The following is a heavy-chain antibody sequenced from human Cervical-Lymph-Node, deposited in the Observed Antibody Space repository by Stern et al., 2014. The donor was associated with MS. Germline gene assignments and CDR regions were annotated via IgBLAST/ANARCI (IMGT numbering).Heavy chain of an antibody. CDR1: GFTFSRYA. Sequence: QDQLVQSGGGVVRPGRSLRLSCATSGFTFSRYAVLWVRQAPGKGLAWVAAISYDGSNKFYGDSVKGRFTISRDNSKNTLFLQMNNLRPEDSGVYHCARDRLDGDYVYYYGLDVWGQGTTVTVSS. D-gene: IGHD4-17*01. V-gene: IGHV3-30*04. J-gene: IGHJ6*02. CDR2: ISYDGSNK. CDR3: ARDRLDGDYVYYYGLDV.